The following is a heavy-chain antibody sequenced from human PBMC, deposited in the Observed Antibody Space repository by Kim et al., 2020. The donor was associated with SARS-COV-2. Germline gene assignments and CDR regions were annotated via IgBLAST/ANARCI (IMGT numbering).Heavy chain of an antibody. J-gene: IGHJ6*02. CDR3: AERGAAANYYYGMDV. D-gene: IGHD6-13*01. Sequence: PSLKGRVTISVDKSKNQFSLKLSSVTAADTAVYYCAERGAAANYYYGMDVWGQGTTVTVSS. V-gene: IGHV4-4*02.